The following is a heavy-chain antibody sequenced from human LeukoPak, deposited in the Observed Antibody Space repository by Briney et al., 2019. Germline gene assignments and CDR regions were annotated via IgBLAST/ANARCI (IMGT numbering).Heavy chain of an antibody. D-gene: IGHD5-12*01. J-gene: IGHJ4*02. CDR3: ATRPGYSGYVHYFDY. CDR1: GYTLTELS. CDR2: FDPEDGET. Sequence: ASVKVSCKVSGYTLTELSMHWVRQAPGKGLEWMGGFDPEDGETIYAQMFQGRVTMTEDTSTDTAYMELSSLRSEDTAVYYCATRPGYSGYVHYFDYWGQGTLVTVSS. V-gene: IGHV1-24*01.